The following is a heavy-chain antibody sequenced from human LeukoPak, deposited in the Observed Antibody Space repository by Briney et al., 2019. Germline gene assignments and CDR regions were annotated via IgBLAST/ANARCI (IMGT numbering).Heavy chain of an antibody. J-gene: IGHJ4*02. CDR1: GFTFSSYA. CDR2: IRSKAYGGTT. Sequence: GGSLRLSCAASGFTFSSYAMSWVRQAPGKGLEWVGFIRSKAYGGTTEYAASVKGRFTISRDDSKSIAYLQMNSLKTEDTAVYYCTRFPGYCSGGSCFKFDYWGQGTLVTVSS. V-gene: IGHV3-49*04. D-gene: IGHD2-15*01. CDR3: TRFPGYCSGGSCFKFDY.